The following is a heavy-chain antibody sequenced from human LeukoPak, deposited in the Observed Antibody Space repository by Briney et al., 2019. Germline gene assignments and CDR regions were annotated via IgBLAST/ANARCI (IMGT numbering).Heavy chain of an antibody. Sequence: PSGTLSLTCAVSGGSISSSNWWSWVRQPPGKGLEWIGEVHHSGGTNYNPSLKSRVTISADRSNNRFSLSLNSVTAADTAVFYCARGEEYGSGTVHFDYWGQGILATVSS. CDR3: ARGEEYGSGTVHFDY. CDR1: GGSISSSNW. J-gene: IGHJ4*02. CDR2: VHHSGGT. V-gene: IGHV4-4*02. D-gene: IGHD3-10*01.